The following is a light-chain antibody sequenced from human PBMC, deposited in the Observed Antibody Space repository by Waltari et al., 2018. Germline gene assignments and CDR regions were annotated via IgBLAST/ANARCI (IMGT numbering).Light chain of an antibody. CDR3: SSYTSSPTLV. CDR2: DVS. J-gene: IGLJ3*02. Sequence: QSALTQPASVSGSPGPSITISCTGTSNDVGGYTYVSWYQQHPGKAPKLMIYDVSNRPSGVSNRFSGSKSGNTASLTISGLQAEDEADYYCSSYTSSPTLVFGGGTKLTVL. V-gene: IGLV2-14*03. CDR1: SNDVGGYTY.